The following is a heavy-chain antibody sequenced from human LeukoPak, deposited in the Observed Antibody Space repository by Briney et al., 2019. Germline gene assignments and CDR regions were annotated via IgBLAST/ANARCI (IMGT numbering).Heavy chain of an antibody. D-gene: IGHD3-3*01. J-gene: IGHJ6*03. CDR3: ARGRGGTIFGVVLGYMDV. CDR2: IYTSGST. CDR1: GGSISSYY. V-gene: IGHV4-4*07. Sequence: SETPSLTCTVSGGSISSYYWSWIRQPAGKGLEWIGRIYTSGSTNYNPSLKSRVTMSVDTSKNQFSLKLSSVTAADTAVYYCARGRGGTIFGVVLGYMDVWGKGTTVTVSS.